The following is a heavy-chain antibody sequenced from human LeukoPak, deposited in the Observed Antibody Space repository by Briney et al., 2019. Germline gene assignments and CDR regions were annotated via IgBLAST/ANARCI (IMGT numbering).Heavy chain of an antibody. D-gene: IGHD2-15*01. CDR3: ARGGYCSGGSCYSRYLFDY. J-gene: IGHJ4*02. CDR2: ISYDGSNK. V-gene: IGHV3-30-3*01. CDR1: GFTFSSYA. Sequence: PGRSLRLSCAASGFTFSSYAMHWVRQAPGKGLXXXXXISYDGSNKYYADSVKGRFTISRDNSKNTLYLQMNSLRAEDTAVYYCARGGYCSGGSCYSRYLFDYWGQGTLVTVSS.